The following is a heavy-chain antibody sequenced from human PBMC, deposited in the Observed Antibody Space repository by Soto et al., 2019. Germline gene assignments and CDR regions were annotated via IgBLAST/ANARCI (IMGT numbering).Heavy chain of an antibody. D-gene: IGHD3-22*01. V-gene: IGHV3-49*04. CDR1: GFAFGDYA. J-gene: IGHJ4*02. CDR3: TRAADSSGYYHFDY. Sequence: GGSLRLSCTASGFAFGDYAMSWVRQAPGKGLEWVSFIRSKAYGGTTEYATSVKAIFTISRDDSKSIAYLQMNSLKTEDTAVYYCTRAADSSGYYHFDYWGQGTLVTVSS. CDR2: IRSKAYGGTT.